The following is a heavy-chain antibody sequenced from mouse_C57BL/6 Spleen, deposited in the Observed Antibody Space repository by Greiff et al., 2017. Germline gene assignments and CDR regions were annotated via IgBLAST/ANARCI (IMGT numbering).Heavy chain of an antibody. V-gene: IGHV1-72*01. D-gene: IGHD1-1*01. CDR2: IDPNSGGT. J-gene: IGHJ1*03. CDR1: GYTFTSYW. Sequence: VQLQQPGAELVKPGASVKLSCKASGYTFTSYWMHWVKQRPGRGLEWIGRIDPNSGGTKYNEKFKSKATLTVDKPSSTAYRQLSSLTSEDSAVYYCARPGGYYYGSSLNWYFDVWGTGTTVTVSS. CDR3: ARPGGYYYGSSLNWYFDV.